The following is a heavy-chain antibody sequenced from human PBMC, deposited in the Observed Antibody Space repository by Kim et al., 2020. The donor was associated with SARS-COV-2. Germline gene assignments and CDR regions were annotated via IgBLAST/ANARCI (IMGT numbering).Heavy chain of an antibody. CDR3: ARGPGSYGGRRRYFVY. CDR2: INHSGST. CDR1: GGSFSGYY. J-gene: IGHJ4*02. D-gene: IGHD4-17*01. Sequence: SETLSLTCAVYGGSFSGYYWSWIRQPPGKGLEWIGEINHSGSTNYNPSLKSRVTISVDTSKNQFSLKLSTVTAADTAVYYCARGPGSYGGRRRYFVYWGQGTLVTVSS. V-gene: IGHV4-34*01.